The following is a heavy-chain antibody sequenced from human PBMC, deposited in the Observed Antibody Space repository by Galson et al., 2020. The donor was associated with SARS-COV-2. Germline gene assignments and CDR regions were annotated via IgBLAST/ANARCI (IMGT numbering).Heavy chain of an antibody. V-gene: IGHV3-30*18. J-gene: IGHJ4*02. CDR3: AKDRRPFVTLGGVVGPAFDF. CDR2: ISYDGNNR. D-gene: IGHD3-16*02. Sequence: GESLKISCAASGFTFSSFGMHWVRQAPGKGLQWVATISYDGNNRYYADSVKGRFTVSRDNSKTLLFLEMESLKSEETATYHCAKDRRPFVTLGGVVGPAFDFWGQGAPVIVSS. CDR1: GFTFSSFG.